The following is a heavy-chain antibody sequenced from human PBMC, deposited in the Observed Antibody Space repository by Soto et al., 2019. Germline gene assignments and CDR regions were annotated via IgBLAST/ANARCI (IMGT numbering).Heavy chain of an antibody. J-gene: IGHJ5*02. D-gene: IGHD3-22*01. V-gene: IGHV4-59*01. Sequence: SETLSLTCTVAGGSISSYYWSWNRQPPGKGLEWIGYIYYSGSTNYHPSLKSRVTISVDTSKNQFSLKLSSVSAADTAVYYCPRGYYYYSRIEFDPWGQGTLVTVSS. CDR2: IYYSGST. CDR1: GGSISSYY. CDR3: PRGYYYYSRIEFDP.